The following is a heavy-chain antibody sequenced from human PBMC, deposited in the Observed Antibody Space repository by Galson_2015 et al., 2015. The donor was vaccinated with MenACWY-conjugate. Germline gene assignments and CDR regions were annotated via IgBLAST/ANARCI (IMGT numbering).Heavy chain of an antibody. CDR2: ISGSGGST. D-gene: IGHD5-24*01. J-gene: IGHJ4*02. CDR1: GFTFSSYA. Sequence: SLRLSCAASGFTFSSYAMSWVRQAPGKGLEWVSAISGSGGSTYYADSVKGRFTISRDNSKNTLYLQMNSLRAEDTAVYYCAKDITARRDGYNLAYWGQGTLVTVSS. V-gene: IGHV3-23*01. CDR3: AKDITARRDGYNLAY.